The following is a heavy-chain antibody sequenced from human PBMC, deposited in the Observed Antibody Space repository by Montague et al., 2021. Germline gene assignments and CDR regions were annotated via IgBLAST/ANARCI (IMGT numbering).Heavy chain of an antibody. Sequence: SETLSLTCAVSGDSINTPNWWTWVRQFPGKGLEWIREVYHTGSNNYKPSLKSRVTLSVAKSKNQFSLKMTSVTAADTAIYYCARRGGYSARQYSGWDVWGQGSTVTVSS. J-gene: IGHJ6*02. V-gene: IGHV4-4*02. CDR3: ARRGGYSARQYSGWDV. D-gene: IGHD2-15*01. CDR2: VYHTGSN. CDR1: GDSINTPNW.